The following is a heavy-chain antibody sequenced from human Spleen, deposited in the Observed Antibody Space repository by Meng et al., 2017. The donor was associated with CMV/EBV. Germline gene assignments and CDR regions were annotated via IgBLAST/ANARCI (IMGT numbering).Heavy chain of an antibody. J-gene: IGHJ2*01. V-gene: IGHV3-20*04. Sequence: GESLKISCAASGFTFEDYGMSWVRQAPGKGLEWVSGINWTGGRTYYADSVKGRFTISRDTAKNSLYLQMNSLGPEGTAVYYCARLMTVKVPAARPDWSFDLWGRGTLVTVSS. CDR1: GFTFEDYG. CDR3: ARLMTVKVPAARPDWSFDL. D-gene: IGHD2-2*01. CDR2: INWTGGRT.